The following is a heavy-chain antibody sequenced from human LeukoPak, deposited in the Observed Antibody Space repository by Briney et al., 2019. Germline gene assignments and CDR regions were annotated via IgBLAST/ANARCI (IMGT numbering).Heavy chain of an antibody. Sequence: SETLSLTCTASGCTISSYYWHWIRQPPGKGLEWIGYIYIGGSTEYNPSLKSRVTVTLDTSKNLFSLKLSSLTAADTAVYYCARHRGYERTGYYFLDAFDFWGQGTMVTVSS. J-gene: IGHJ3*01. V-gene: IGHV4-4*09. CDR2: IYIGGST. CDR1: GCTISSYY. CDR3: ARHRGYERTGYYFLDAFDF. D-gene: IGHD3-22*01.